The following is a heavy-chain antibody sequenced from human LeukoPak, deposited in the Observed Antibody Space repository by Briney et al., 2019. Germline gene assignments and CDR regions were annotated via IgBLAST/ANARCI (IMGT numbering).Heavy chain of an antibody. CDR1: GGSISSYY. D-gene: IGHD3-22*01. V-gene: IGHV4-4*07. CDR2: IYTSGST. J-gene: IGHJ5*02. CDR3: ARGRGSYDSSGSWFDP. Sequence: SETLSPTCTVSGGSISSYYWSWIRQPAGKGLEWIGRIYTSGSTNYNPSLKSRVTMSVDTSKNQFSLKLSSVTAADTAVYYCARGRGSYDSSGSWFDPWGQGTLVTVSS.